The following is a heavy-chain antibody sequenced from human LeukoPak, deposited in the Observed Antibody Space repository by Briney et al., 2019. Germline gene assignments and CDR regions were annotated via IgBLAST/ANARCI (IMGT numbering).Heavy chain of an antibody. CDR2: ISGTSTYT. D-gene: IGHD2-21*02. CDR1: GFTFSSYN. CDR3: ARDISYCGGDCAPYYFDY. V-gene: IGHV3-21*05. J-gene: IGHJ4*02. Sequence: GGSLRLSCAASGFTFSSYNMNWVRQAPGQGLEWVSYISGTSTYTNYADSVKGRFTISRDNAKNSLYLQMNSLRAEDTAVYYCARDISYCGGDCAPYYFDYWGQGTLVTVSS.